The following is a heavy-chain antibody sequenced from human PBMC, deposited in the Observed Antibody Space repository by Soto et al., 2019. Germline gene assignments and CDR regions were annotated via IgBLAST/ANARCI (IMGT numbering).Heavy chain of an antibody. CDR1: GYTFTSYG. CDR3: ARDGTNKGQYGDYPYY. CDR2: ISAYNGNT. Sequence: QVQLVQSGAEVKKPGASVKVSCKASGYTFTSYGISWVRQAPGQGLEWMGWISAYNGNTNYAQKLQGRVTMTTDTSTSTAYKELRSLRSDDTAVYYYARDGTNKGQYGDYPYYWGQGTLVTVSS. D-gene: IGHD4-17*01. V-gene: IGHV1-18*01. J-gene: IGHJ4*02.